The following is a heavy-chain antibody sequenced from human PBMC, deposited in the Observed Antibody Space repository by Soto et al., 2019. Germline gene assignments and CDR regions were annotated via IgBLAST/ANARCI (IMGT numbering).Heavy chain of an antibody. CDR2: FDPEDGET. V-gene: IGHV1-24*01. D-gene: IGHD3-9*01. Sequence: ASVKVSCKVSGYTLTELSMHWVRQAPGKGLEWMGGFDPEDGETIYAQKFQGRVTMTEDTSTDTAYMELSSLRSEDTAVYYCATQTFTTILTGYPDSTPFDPWGQGTLVTVSS. CDR1: GYTLTELS. CDR3: ATQTFTTILTGYPDSTPFDP. J-gene: IGHJ5*02.